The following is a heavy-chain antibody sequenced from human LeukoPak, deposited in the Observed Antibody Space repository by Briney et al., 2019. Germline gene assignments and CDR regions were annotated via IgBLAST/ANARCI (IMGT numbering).Heavy chain of an antibody. D-gene: IGHD5-24*01. Sequence: GGSLRLSCAASGFTFSSYSMNWVRQAPGKGLEWVSSISSSSSYIYYADSVKGRFTISRDNAKNSLYLQMNSLRAEDTAVYYCARTAGGMATIRDYYYYYYMDVWGKGTTVTVSS. V-gene: IGHV3-21*01. CDR3: ARTAGGMATIRDYYYYYYMDV. CDR2: ISSSSSYI. J-gene: IGHJ6*03. CDR1: GFTFSSYS.